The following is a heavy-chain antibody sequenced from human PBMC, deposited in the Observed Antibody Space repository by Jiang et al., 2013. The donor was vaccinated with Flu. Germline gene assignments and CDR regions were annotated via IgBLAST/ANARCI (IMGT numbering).Heavy chain of an antibody. V-gene: IGHV1-3*01. CDR3: AREDSSGWYHLPCFDY. CDR2: INAGNGNT. Sequence: GYTFTSYAMHWVRQAPGQRLEWMGWINAGNGNTKYSQKFQGRVTITRDTSASTAYMELSSLRSEDTAVYYCAREDSSGWYHLPCFDYWGQGTLVTVSS. J-gene: IGHJ4*02. D-gene: IGHD6-19*01. CDR1: GYTFTSYA.